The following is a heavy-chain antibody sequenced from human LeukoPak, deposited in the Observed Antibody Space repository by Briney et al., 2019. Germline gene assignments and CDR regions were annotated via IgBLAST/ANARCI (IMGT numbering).Heavy chain of an antibody. V-gene: IGHV3-20*04. CDR3: ARDVSNDSRGYYLV. Sequence: PGGSLRLSCAASGFTFDDYGMSWVRQAPGKGLEWVSGINWNGGSTGYADSVKGRFTISRDNAKNSLYLQMNSLRAEDTALYYCARDVSNDSRGYYLVWGQGTLVTVSS. D-gene: IGHD3-22*01. CDR2: INWNGGST. CDR1: GFTFDDYG. J-gene: IGHJ4*02.